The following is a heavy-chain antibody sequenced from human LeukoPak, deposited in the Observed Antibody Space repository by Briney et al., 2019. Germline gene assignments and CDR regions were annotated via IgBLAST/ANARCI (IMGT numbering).Heavy chain of an antibody. CDR3: SREGDFDWFLQDAFDI. CDR1: GGSISSGSYY. J-gene: IGHJ3*02. D-gene: IGHD3-9*01. V-gene: IGHV4-61*02. Sequence: PSEPLTLTCTVSGGSISSGSYYWSWIRQPAGKGWEWYGRIYTSGSTNYNSSVKSLVTISVDTSKNQFSLKLSSVTAADTAVYYCSREGDFDWFLQDAFDIWGQGTMVTVSS. CDR2: IYTSGST.